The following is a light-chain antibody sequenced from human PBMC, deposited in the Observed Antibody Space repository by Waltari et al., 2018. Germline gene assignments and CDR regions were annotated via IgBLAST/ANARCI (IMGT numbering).Light chain of an antibody. Sequence: QSALTQPASVSGSPGQSITISCTGTSSDVGFYNYVSWYQQHPGKAPKLMIYDVSERPSGVSNRFSRSKSGNTASLTISGLQAEDEADYYCNSYAGSSAWVFGGGTKLTVL. CDR1: SSDVGFYNY. J-gene: IGLJ3*02. CDR3: NSYAGSSAWV. CDR2: DVS. V-gene: IGLV2-14*01.